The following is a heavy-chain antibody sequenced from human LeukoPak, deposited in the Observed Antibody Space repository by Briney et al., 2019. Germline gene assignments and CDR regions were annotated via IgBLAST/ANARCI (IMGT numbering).Heavy chain of an antibody. Sequence: PGGSLRLSCAASGFTFSSYSMNWVRQAPGKGLEWVSSISGSSNYIYYADSVKGRFTISRDNAKNSLYLQMNSLRAEDTAVYYCARASYCSGGSCYPGHAFDIWGQGTMVTVSS. CDR1: GFTFSSYS. CDR3: ARASYCSGGSCYPGHAFDI. CDR2: ISGSSNYI. J-gene: IGHJ3*02. V-gene: IGHV3-21*01. D-gene: IGHD2-15*01.